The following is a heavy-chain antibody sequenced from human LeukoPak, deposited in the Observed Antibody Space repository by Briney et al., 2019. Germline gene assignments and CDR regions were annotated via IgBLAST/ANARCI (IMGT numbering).Heavy chain of an antibody. CDR1: GGTFSSYG. D-gene: IGHD1-1*01. Sequence: ASVKVSCKASGGTFSSYGISWVRQAPRQGLEWMGGIIPIFDTAKYAQKLQGRVTITADESTSTAYMELSSLRSEDTAVYYCTREGTTDNWFDPWGQGTLVTVSS. CDR3: TREGTTDNWFDP. J-gene: IGHJ5*02. CDR2: IIPIFDTA. V-gene: IGHV1-69*13.